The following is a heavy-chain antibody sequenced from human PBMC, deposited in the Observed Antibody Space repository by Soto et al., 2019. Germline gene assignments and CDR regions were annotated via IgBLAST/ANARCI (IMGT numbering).Heavy chain of an antibody. Sequence: ASVKVTCKASGYTFTNYVIHWVRQAPGQGLEWMGWISPLKGNTKYAQKVQGRVSVTTDTSTNTVYMELSGLRYDDTALYYCARSGEHPFDFWGQGTLVTVSS. J-gene: IGHJ4*02. CDR2: ISPLKGNT. D-gene: IGHD5-12*01. V-gene: IGHV1-18*01. CDR1: GYTFTNYV. CDR3: ARSGEHPFDF.